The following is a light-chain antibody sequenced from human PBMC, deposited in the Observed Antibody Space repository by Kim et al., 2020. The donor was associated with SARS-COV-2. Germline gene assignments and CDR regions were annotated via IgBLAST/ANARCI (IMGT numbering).Light chain of an antibody. Sequence: PGKTARFTCGGNNIGSKSVHWYQQTPGQAPVLVIYYDSDRPSGIPARFSGSNSGNTATLTISRVEAGDEADYYCQVWDTSSDHWVFGGGTQLTVL. CDR2: YDS. CDR3: QVWDTSSDHWV. CDR1: NIGSKS. J-gene: IGLJ3*02. V-gene: IGLV3-21*04.